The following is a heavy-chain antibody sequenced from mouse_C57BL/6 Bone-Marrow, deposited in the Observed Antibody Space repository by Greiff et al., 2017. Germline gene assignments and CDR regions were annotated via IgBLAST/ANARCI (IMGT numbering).Heavy chain of an antibody. V-gene: IGHV1-59*01. CDR2: IDPSDSYT. CDR1: GYTFTSYW. CDR3: ARGFRRGGFAY. Sequence: QVQLQQPGAELVRPGTSVKLSCKASGYTFTSYWMHWVKQRPGQGLEWIGVIDPSDSYTNYNQKFKGKATLTVDTSYSTAYMQLSSLTSEGSAVYSVARGFRRGGFAYWGQGALVPVSA. J-gene: IGHJ3*01.